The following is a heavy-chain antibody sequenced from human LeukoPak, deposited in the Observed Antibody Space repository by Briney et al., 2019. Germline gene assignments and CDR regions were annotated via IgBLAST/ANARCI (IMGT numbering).Heavy chain of an antibody. CDR1: EYTFTSYA. D-gene: IGHD3-22*01. CDR3: ARGNYYYDSSGYYPVPDY. Sequence: ASVKVSCKTAEYTFTSYAIHWVRLAPGQRLEWMGWIYPANGDTKYSQKFQDRVTITRDTSASTASMELSSLRSEDTAMYYCARGNYYYDSSGYYPVPDYWGQGTLLTVSS. CDR2: IYPANGDT. J-gene: IGHJ4*02. V-gene: IGHV1-3*01.